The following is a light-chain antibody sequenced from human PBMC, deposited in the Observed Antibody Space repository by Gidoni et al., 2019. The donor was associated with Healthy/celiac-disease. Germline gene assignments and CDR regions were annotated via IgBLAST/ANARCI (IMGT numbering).Light chain of an antibody. V-gene: IGLV3-21*02. J-gene: IGLJ2*01. CDR2: DDS. CDR3: QVWDSSSDHVV. CDR1: NIGSKS. Sequence: SYVLTQPPSVSVAPGQTARITCGGNNIGSKSVHWYQQKPGQAPVLVVYDDSDRPSGNPERFSGSNSWNTATLTISRVEAGDEADYYCQVWDSSSDHVVFGGGTKLTVL.